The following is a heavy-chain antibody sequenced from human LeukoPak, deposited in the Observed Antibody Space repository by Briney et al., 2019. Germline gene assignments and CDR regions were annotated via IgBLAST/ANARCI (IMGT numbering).Heavy chain of an antibody. J-gene: IGHJ4*02. CDR2: ISYDGSNK. CDR3: ARGARWAYYFDY. V-gene: IGHV3-30*04. Sequence: PGGSLRLSCAASGFTFSSYAMHWVRQAPGKGLEWVAVISYDGSNKYYADSVKGRFTISRDNANNSLYLQLNSLRAEDSAIYYCARGARWAYYFDYWGQGSLVTVSS. CDR1: GFTFSSYA. D-gene: IGHD4-23*01.